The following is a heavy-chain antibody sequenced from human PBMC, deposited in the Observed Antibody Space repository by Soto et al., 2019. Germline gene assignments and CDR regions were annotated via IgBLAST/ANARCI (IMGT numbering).Heavy chain of an antibody. Sequence: GGSLRLSCAACGFTFSSYSMNWVRQAPGKWLEWVSSISSSSSYIYYADSVKGRFTISRDNAKNSLYLQMNSLRADDTAVYYCARDYSAYSTTYYDSSVNWFDPCGQGTLVTVSS. CDR3: ARDYSAYSTTYYDSSVNWFDP. D-gene: IGHD3-22*01. CDR2: ISSSSSYI. V-gene: IGHV3-21*01. CDR1: GFTFSSYS. J-gene: IGHJ5*02.